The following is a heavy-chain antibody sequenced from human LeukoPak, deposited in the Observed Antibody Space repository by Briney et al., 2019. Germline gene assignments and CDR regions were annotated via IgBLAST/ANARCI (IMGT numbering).Heavy chain of an antibody. J-gene: IGHJ6*03. CDR2: INPNSADT. Sequence: GASXKVSCKASGYTFTGYYMHWVRQAPGQGLEWMGWINPNSADTKYAQKFQGSVTMTRDTSISTTYMELSRLRSDDTAVYYCARNDFWSGYPGPYMDVWGKGTTVTVSS. V-gene: IGHV1-2*02. D-gene: IGHD3-3*01. CDR1: GYTFTGYY. CDR3: ARNDFWSGYPGPYMDV.